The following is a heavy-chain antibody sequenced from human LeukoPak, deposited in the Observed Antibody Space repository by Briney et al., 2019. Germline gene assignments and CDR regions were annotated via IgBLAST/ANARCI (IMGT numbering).Heavy chain of an antibody. CDR2: INHSGST. Sequence: PSETLSLTCAVYGGSFSGYYWSWIRQPPGKGLEWIGEINHSGSTNYNPSLKSRVTLSVDTSKNQFSLKLSSMTAADTAVYYCASTAIAAAGKLNYWGQGTLVTVSS. D-gene: IGHD6-13*01. J-gene: IGHJ4*02. CDR3: ASTAIAAAGKLNY. V-gene: IGHV4-34*01. CDR1: GGSFSGYY.